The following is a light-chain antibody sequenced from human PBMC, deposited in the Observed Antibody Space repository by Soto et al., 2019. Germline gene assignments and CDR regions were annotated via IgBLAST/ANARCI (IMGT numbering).Light chain of an antibody. CDR3: DQYYNTPPV. V-gene: IGKV4-1*01. J-gene: IGKJ1*01. CDR2: WAS. CDR1: QSVLYSSDNKNY. Sequence: DIVMTQSPDSLAVSLGERATINCKSSQSVLYSSDNKNYLAWYQQKPGQPPNLLIYWASTRESGVSDRFSGSGSGTDFTLTISSLQAEDVAVYYCDQYYNTPPVFGQGTKVEIK.